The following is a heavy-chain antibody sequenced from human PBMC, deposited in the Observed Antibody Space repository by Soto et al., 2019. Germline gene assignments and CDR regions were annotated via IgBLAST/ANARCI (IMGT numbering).Heavy chain of an antibody. CDR3: ARTEAAADGFDV. CDR2: ISAYNGNT. CDR1: GYTFTSYG. V-gene: IGHV1-18*04. J-gene: IGHJ3*01. Sequence: ASVKVSCKASGYTFTSYGISWVRQAPGQGLEWMGWISAYNGNTNYAQKLQDRVTMTTDTSTRIAYMELRSLRSDDTAVYYCARTEAAADGFDVWGQGTMVTVSS. D-gene: IGHD6-13*01.